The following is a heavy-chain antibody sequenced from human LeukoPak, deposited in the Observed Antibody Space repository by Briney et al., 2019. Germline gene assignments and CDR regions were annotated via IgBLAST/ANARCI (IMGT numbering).Heavy chain of an antibody. CDR1: GFTFSSYA. D-gene: IGHD3-22*01. V-gene: IGHV3-30-3*01. J-gene: IGHJ4*02. Sequence: QPGGSLRLSCAASGFTFSSYAMHWVRQAPGKGLEWVAVISYDGSNKYYADSVKGRFTISRDNSKNTLYLQMNSLRAEDTAVYYCARERGYYGSSGYSDSLDYWGQGTLVTVSS. CDR3: ARERGYYGSSGYSDSLDY. CDR2: ISYDGSNK.